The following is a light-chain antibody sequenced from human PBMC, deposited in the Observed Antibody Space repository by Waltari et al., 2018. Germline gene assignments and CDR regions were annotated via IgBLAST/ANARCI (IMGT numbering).Light chain of an antibody. V-gene: IGLV2-14*03. CDR3: TSYTSSHGLV. J-gene: IGLJ1*01. Sequence: QSALTQPASVSGSPGQSITISCTGTSRDIGGYNYLSWYQQHPGKAPNVVIFDISYRPPGVSSRFSGSKSGNTASLTISGLQAEDEADYYCTSYTSSHGLVFGTGTKVTVL. CDR1: SRDIGGYNY. CDR2: DIS.